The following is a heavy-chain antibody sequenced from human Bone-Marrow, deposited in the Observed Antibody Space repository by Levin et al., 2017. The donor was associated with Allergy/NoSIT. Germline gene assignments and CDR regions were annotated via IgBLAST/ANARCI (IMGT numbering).Heavy chain of an antibody. CDR2: VRGKVHDYAT. J-gene: IGHJ2*01. Sequence: GESLKISCAASGFTFSGSTMHWVRQASGGGLEWVGHVRGKVHDYATAYAASVKGRFTISREDSENTAYLEMSSLKTEDSAVYYCAKADAGYTRGWFWYLALWGRGTLVTVAS. CDR1: GFTFSGST. D-gene: IGHD6-19*01. V-gene: IGHV3-73*01. CDR3: AKADAGYTRGWFWYLAL.